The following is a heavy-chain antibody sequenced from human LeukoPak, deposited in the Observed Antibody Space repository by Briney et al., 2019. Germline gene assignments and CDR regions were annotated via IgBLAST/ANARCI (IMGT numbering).Heavy chain of an antibody. Sequence: ASVKVSCKXSGYTFTGYYMHWVRQAPGQGLEWMGRINPNSGGTNYAQKFQGRVTMTRDTSISTAYMELSRLRSDDTAVYYCARAGSSGWYGFGYYYYYYMDVWGKGTTVTVSS. D-gene: IGHD6-19*01. CDR1: GYTFTGYY. CDR2: INPNSGGT. V-gene: IGHV1-2*06. CDR3: ARAGSSGWYGFGYYYYYYMDV. J-gene: IGHJ6*03.